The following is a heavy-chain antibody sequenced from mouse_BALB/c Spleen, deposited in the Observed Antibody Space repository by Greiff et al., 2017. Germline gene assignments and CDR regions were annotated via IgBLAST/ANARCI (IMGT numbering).Heavy chain of an antibody. CDR1: GYTFTSYV. Sequence: SGPELVKPGASVKMSCKASGYTFTSYVMHWVKQRPGQGLDWIGYINPYNDYTSYNQKFKGKATLTVDKSSSTAYMELSSLTSEDSAVYYCANWDGYWGQGTTLTVSS. D-gene: IGHD4-1*01. CDR2: INPYNDYT. J-gene: IGHJ2*01. V-gene: IGHV1S45*01. CDR3: ANWDGY.